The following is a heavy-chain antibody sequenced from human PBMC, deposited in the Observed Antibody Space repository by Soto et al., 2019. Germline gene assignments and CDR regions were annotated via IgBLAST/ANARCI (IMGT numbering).Heavy chain of an antibody. CDR3: ASQRHSSGWYGGINDAFDI. D-gene: IGHD6-19*01. J-gene: IGHJ3*02. CDR1: GFTFDDYA. V-gene: IGHV3-9*01. Sequence: EVQLVESGGGLVQPGRSLRLSCAASGFTFDDYAMHWVRQAPGKGLEWVSGISWNSGSIGYADSVKGRFTISRDNAKNYLYLQMHSLRAEDTALYYCASQRHSSGWYGGINDAFDIWGQGTMVTVSS. CDR2: ISWNSGSI.